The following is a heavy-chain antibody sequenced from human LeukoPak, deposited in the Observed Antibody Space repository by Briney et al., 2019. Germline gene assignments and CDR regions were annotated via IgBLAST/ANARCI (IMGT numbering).Heavy chain of an antibody. V-gene: IGHV1-2*02. D-gene: IGHD7-27*01. CDR3: AREHLTGDGAFDI. CDR2: INPNSGGT. Sequence: ASVKVYCKASGYTFTGYYMHWVRQAPGQGLEWMGWINPNSGGTNYAQKFQGRVTMTRDTSISTAYKELSRLRSDDTAVYYCAREHLTGDGAFDIWGQGTMVTVSS. J-gene: IGHJ3*02. CDR1: GYTFTGYY.